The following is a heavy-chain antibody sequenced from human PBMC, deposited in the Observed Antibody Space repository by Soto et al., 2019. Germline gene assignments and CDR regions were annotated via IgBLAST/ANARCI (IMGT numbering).Heavy chain of an antibody. CDR1: GDSINSRYYF. Sequence: SETLSLTCAVSGDSINSRYYFWDWIRQPPGKGLDWVGSIYYSGSTHYNPSLKSRVTISIDTSKNHFSLELSSVTAADTAVYYCARRGTSSWCDSWGQGTLVTVSS. D-gene: IGHD2-2*01. J-gene: IGHJ5*01. V-gene: IGHV4-39*02. CDR2: IYYSGST. CDR3: ARRGTSSWCDS.